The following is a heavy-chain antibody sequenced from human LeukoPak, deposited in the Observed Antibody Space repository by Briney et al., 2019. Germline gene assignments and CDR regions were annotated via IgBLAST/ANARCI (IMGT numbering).Heavy chain of an antibody. CDR3: ARGPFGGSPRTRYYYYMDV. CDR2: MIPIFGTA. V-gene: IGHV1-69*05. Sequence: GASVKVSCKASGGTFSSYAISWVRQAPGQELESMGGMIPIFGTANYAQKFQGRVTITTDESTSTACMELSSLRSEDTAVYYCARGPFGGSPRTRYYYYMDVWGKGTTVTVSS. D-gene: IGHD2-15*01. CDR1: GGTFSSYA. J-gene: IGHJ6*03.